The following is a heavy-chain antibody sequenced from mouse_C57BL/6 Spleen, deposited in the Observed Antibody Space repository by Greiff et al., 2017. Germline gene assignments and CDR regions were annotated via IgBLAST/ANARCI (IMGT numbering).Heavy chain of an antibody. Sequence: VQLQQSGAELARPGASVKLSCKASGYTFTSYGISWVKQRTGQGLEWIGEIYPRSGNTYYNEKFKGKATLTADKSSSTAYMELRSLTSEDSAVYFCARSGEPHWYFDVWGTGTTVTVSS. CDR2: IYPRSGNT. D-gene: IGHD3-2*02. J-gene: IGHJ1*03. V-gene: IGHV1-81*01. CDR3: ARSGEPHWYFDV. CDR1: GYTFTSYG.